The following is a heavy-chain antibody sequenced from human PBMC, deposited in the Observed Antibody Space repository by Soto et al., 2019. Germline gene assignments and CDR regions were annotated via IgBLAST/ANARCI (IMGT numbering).Heavy chain of an antibody. CDR3: ARDSPDSSGYWAWGGMDV. Sequence: QVQLQESGPGLVKPSQTLSLTCTVSGGSISSGGYYWSWIRQHPGKGLEWIGYIYYSGSTYYNPSLKSRVTISVDTSKNPFSLKLSSVTAADTAVYYCARDSPDSSGYWAWGGMDVWGQGTTVTVSS. J-gene: IGHJ6*02. CDR2: IYYSGST. CDR1: GGSISSGGYY. V-gene: IGHV4-31*03. D-gene: IGHD3-22*01.